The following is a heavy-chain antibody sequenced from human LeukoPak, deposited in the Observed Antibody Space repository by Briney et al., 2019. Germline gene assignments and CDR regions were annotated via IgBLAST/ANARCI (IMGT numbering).Heavy chain of an antibody. CDR1: GYTFTSYG. J-gene: IGHJ5*02. CDR3: ARVTPAVAGRGGFDP. CDR2: ISAYNGNT. Sequence: ASVKVSCKDSGYTFTSYGISWVRQAPGQGLEWMGWISAYNGNTNYAQKLQGRVTMTTDTSTSTAYMELRSLRSDDTAVYYCARVTPAVAGRGGFDPWGQGTLVTVSS. V-gene: IGHV1-18*01. D-gene: IGHD6-19*01.